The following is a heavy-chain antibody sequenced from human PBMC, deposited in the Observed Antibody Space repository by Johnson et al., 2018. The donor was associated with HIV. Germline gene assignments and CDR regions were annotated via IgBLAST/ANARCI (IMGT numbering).Heavy chain of an antibody. D-gene: IGHD2-21*02. CDR1: GFTFSNYP. CDR3: AKTIVVVTADAFDI. Sequence: VQLVESGGGVVQPGRSLRLSCAASGFTFSNYPMHWVRQAPGKGLEWVAVISDDGSNKYYADSVKGRFTISRDNSKNTLYLQMNSLRAEDTAVYYCAKTIVVVTADAFDIWGQGTMVTVSS. J-gene: IGHJ3*02. V-gene: IGHV3-30*18. CDR2: ISDDGSNK.